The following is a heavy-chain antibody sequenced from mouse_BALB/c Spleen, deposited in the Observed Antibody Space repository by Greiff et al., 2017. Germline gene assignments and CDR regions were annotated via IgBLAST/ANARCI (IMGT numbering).Heavy chain of an antibody. Sequence: VQLKQSGPELVKPGASVKMSCKASGYTFTSYVMHWVKQKPGQGLEWIGYINPYNDGTKYNEKFKGKATLTSDKSSSTAYMELSSLTSEDSAVYYCARRGGSSGYVNYAMDYWGQGTSVTVSS. CDR1: GYTFTSYV. CDR2: INPYNDGT. J-gene: IGHJ4*01. D-gene: IGHD3-1*01. CDR3: ARRGGSSGYVNYAMDY. V-gene: IGHV1-14*01.